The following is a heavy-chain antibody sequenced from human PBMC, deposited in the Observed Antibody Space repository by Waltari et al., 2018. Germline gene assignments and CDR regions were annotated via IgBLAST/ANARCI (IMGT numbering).Heavy chain of an antibody. CDR3: ARSVAGVGMEY. J-gene: IGHJ4*02. CDR2: VTLSGNT. V-gene: IGHV4-34*02. CDR1: GGSLCGFL. Sequence: QVQLQLWGAGLLQPSETLSLPSDVSGGSLCGFLWTWILQTPGKGLQGFGDVTLSGNTNSNPSLKGRITVSLDTSRRQLSLRVTAMTAADTGVYFCARSVAGVGMEYWGQGTPVTVSS. D-gene: IGHD6-19*01.